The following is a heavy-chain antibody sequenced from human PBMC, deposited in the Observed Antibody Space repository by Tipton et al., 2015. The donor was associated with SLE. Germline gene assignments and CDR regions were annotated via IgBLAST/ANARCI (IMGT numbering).Heavy chain of an antibody. Sequence: TLSLTCAVYGGSFSGYYWSWIRQPPGKGLEWIGRIYTSGSTNYNPSLKSRVTISVDTSKNQFSLRLSSVTAADTAVYYCAREILGITMVRGVRGAFDIWGQGTMVTVSS. CDR3: AREILGITMVRGVRGAFDI. CDR2: IYTSGST. D-gene: IGHD3-10*01. CDR1: GGSFSGYY. J-gene: IGHJ3*02. V-gene: IGHV4-4*08.